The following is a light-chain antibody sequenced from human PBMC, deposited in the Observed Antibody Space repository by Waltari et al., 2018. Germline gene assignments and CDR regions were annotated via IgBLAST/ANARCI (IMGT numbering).Light chain of an antibody. CDR2: GAS. CDR3: QQYNNWLTWT. CDR1: QSVSSN. V-gene: IGKV3-15*01. Sequence: EIVMTQSPATLSVSPGERATLSCRASQSVSSNLAWYQQKPGQAPRLLSYGASTRATGIPARFSGSGSGTEFTLTISSLQSEDFAVYYCQQYNNWLTWTFGQGTKVEIK. J-gene: IGKJ1*01.